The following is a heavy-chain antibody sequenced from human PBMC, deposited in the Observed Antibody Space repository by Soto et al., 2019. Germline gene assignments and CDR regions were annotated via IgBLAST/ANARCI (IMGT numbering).Heavy chain of an antibody. CDR1: VGSISSSNW. J-gene: IGHJ6*02. Sequence: SETLSLTCAVSVGSISSSNWWSWVRRPPGKGLEWIGEIYHSGSTNYNPSLKSRVTISVDKSKNQFSLKLSSVTAADTAVYYCAALTIAAAATGSYYYYGMDVWGQGTTVTVSS. V-gene: IGHV4-4*02. CDR2: IYHSGST. D-gene: IGHD6-13*01. CDR3: AALTIAAAATGSYYYYGMDV.